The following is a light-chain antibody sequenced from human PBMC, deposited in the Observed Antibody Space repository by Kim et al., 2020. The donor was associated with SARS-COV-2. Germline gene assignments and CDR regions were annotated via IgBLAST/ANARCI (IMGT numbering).Light chain of an antibody. CDR3: QAWDSSTGGV. CDR1: KLGDKY. Sequence: SYELTQPPSVSVSPGQTASITCSGDKLGDKYACWYQQKPGQSPVLIIYQDRQRPSGIPERFSASNSGNTATLTISGTQAMDEADYYCQAWDSSTGGVFGGGTQLTVL. CDR2: QDR. V-gene: IGLV3-1*01. J-gene: IGLJ2*01.